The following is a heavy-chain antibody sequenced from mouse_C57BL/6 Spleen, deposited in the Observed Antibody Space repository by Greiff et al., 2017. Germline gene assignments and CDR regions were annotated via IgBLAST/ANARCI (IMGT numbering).Heavy chain of an antibody. CDR2: IHPNSGST. J-gene: IGHJ2*01. Sequence: QVQLQQSGAELVTPGASVKLSCKASGYTFTSYWMHWVKQRPGQGLEWIGMIHPNSGSTSYNEKLKSKATLTVDKSSSTAYMQLSSLTSEDSAVYYCAKGNSNYVYWGQGTTLTVSS. CDR3: AKGNSNYVY. CDR1: GYTFTSYW. V-gene: IGHV1-64*01. D-gene: IGHD2-5*01.